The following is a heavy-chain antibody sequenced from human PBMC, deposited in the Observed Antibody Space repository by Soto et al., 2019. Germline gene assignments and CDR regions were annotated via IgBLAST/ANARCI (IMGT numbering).Heavy chain of an antibody. Sequence: EVQLVESGGGLVQPGGSLRLSCAASGFTVSSHYMSWVRQAPGKGLEWVSVIYSGGSTYYADSVKGRFTISRDNSKNTLYLQMNSLRAEDTAVYYCARSPPYYDFWSGYWNWGQGTLVTVSS. CDR1: GFTVSSHY. D-gene: IGHD3-3*01. CDR3: ARSPPYYDFWSGYWN. CDR2: IYSGGST. J-gene: IGHJ4*02. V-gene: IGHV3-66*01.